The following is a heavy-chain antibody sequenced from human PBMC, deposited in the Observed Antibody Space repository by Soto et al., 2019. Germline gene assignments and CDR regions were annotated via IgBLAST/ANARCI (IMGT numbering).Heavy chain of an antibody. D-gene: IGHD1-1*01. CDR1: GYTFTSYG. Sequence: ASVKVSCKASGYTFTSYGISWVRQAPGQGLEWMGWISAYNGNTNYAQKLQGRVTMTTDTSTSTAYMELRSLRSDDTAVYYCARVFGNAYYYYGMDVWGQATPVTFSS. J-gene: IGHJ6*02. CDR2: ISAYNGNT. V-gene: IGHV1-18*01. CDR3: ARVFGNAYYYYGMDV.